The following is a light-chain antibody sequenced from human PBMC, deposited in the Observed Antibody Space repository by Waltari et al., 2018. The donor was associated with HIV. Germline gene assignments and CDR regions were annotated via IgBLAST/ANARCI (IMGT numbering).Light chain of an antibody. J-gene: IGKJ1*01. CDR1: QSTSSY. Sequence: DIQITQSPSSLSASVGDRVTITCRASQSTSSYLNWYQQKPGKAPKLLVYAASSLQSGVPSSFSGSGSGTDFTRTISSLQPEDFATYYCQQTYSTPPTFGQGSKVEIK. V-gene: IGKV1-39*01. CDR3: QQTYSTPPT. CDR2: AAS.